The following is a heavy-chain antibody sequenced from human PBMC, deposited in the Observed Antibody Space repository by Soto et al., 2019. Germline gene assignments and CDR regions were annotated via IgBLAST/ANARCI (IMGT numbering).Heavy chain of an antibody. CDR3: AIYGDYGEDFDY. Sequence: ASVKVSCKASGYTFTSYAMHWVRQAPGQRLEWMGWVNAGNGNTKYSQKFQGRVTITRDTSASTAYMELSSLRSEDTAVYYCAIYGDYGEDFDYWGQGTLVTVSS. CDR1: GYTFTSYA. V-gene: IGHV1-3*01. J-gene: IGHJ4*02. D-gene: IGHD4-17*01. CDR2: VNAGNGNT.